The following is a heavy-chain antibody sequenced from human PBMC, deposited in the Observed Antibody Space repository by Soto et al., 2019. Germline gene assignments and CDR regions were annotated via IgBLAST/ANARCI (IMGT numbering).Heavy chain of an antibody. D-gene: IGHD2-15*01. CDR3: ARHTPAISISDH. CDR2: IYYSGST. CDR1: GGSIISISYY. V-gene: IGHV4-39*01. Sequence: TSETLSLTCTVSGGSIISISYYWGWIRQPPGKGLEWIGSIYYSGSTYYNPSLKSRVTISVDTSKNQFSLKLSSVTAADTAVYYCARHTPAISISDHWGQGTLVTVSS. J-gene: IGHJ4*02.